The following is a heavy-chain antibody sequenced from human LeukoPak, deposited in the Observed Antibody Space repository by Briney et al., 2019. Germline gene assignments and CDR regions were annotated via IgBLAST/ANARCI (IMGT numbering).Heavy chain of an antibody. CDR1: GGSISSGGYS. D-gene: IGHD4-23*01. V-gene: IGHV4-30-2*01. J-gene: IGHJ3*02. CDR3: ARVGDYGGNSVAFNI. Sequence: PSQTLSLTCAVSGGSISSGGYSWSRIRQPPGKGLEWIGYIYHSGSTYYNPSLKSRVTISVDRSKNQFSLKLSSVTAADTAVYYCARVGDYGGNSVAFNIWGQGTMVTVSS. CDR2: IYHSGST.